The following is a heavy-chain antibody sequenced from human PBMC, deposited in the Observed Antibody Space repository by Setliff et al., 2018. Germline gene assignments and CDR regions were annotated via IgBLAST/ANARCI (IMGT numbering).Heavy chain of an antibody. CDR1: GGSISTYY. V-gene: IGHV4-4*07. J-gene: IGHJ4*02. D-gene: IGHD5-12*01. CDR2: VFVSGST. Sequence: PSETLSLTCTVSGGSISTYYWSWIRRPAGKGLEWIGRVFVSGSTNFTPSFKSRVTMSVDTSKSQFSLKLSSVTAADTAVYYCAAVVATSLNYVDNWGQGTLVTVSS. CDR3: AAVVATSLNYVDN.